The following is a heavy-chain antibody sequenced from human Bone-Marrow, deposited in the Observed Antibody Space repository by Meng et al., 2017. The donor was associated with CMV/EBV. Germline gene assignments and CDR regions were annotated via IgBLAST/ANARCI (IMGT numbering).Heavy chain of an antibody. D-gene: IGHD3-3*01. CDR2: ISSSGSTI. Sequence: GESLKISCAASGFTFSSYEMNWVRQAPGKGLEWVSYISSSGSTIYYADSVKGRFTISRDNAKNSLYLQMNSLRAEDTAVYYCARDDSSFWSGYYTYHYYGMDVWGQGTTVTVSS. V-gene: IGHV3-48*03. CDR3: ARDDSSFWSGYYTYHYYGMDV. CDR1: GFTFSSYE. J-gene: IGHJ6*02.